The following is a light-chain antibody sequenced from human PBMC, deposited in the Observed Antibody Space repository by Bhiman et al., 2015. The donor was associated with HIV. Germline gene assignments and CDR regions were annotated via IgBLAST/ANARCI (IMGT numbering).Light chain of an antibody. V-gene: IGLV3-1*01. CDR3: QAWDSSTANVV. CDR2: QDS. CDR1: KLGDKY. Sequence: SYELTQPPSVSVSPGQTATITCSGDKLGDKYVCWYQQKPGQSPVLVIYQDSKRPSGIPERFSGSNSGNTATLTISGTQAMDEADYYCQAWDSSTANVVFGGGTKLTVL. J-gene: IGLJ2*01.